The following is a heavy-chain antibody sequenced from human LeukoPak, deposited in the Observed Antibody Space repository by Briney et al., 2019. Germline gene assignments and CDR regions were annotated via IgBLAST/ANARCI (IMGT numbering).Heavy chain of an antibody. Sequence: GGSLRLSCAASGFTFSTYWMSWVRQAPGKGLEWVANIRQDGSEQYYVDSVKGRFTISRDNAKNSLYLQMNSLRAEDTAVYYCARGTQYSSSRDWFDPWGQGTLVTVSS. CDR3: ARGTQYSSSRDWFDP. V-gene: IGHV3-7*04. D-gene: IGHD6-13*01. CDR1: GFTFSTYW. J-gene: IGHJ5*02. CDR2: IRQDGSEQ.